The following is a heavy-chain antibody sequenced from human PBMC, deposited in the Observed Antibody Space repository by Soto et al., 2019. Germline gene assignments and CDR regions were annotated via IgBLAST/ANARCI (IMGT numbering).Heavy chain of an antibody. Sequence: EVQLLESGGGLVQPGESLRLSCAASGFTFSSYAMSWVRQAPGKGLEWVSVISGSDDSTYYADSVKGRFTISRDNSKNTLYLQMSSLRVEDTAIYYCAKRSSSFTFDYWGQGTLVTVSS. CDR3: AKRSSSFTFDY. V-gene: IGHV3-23*01. D-gene: IGHD3-3*01. CDR2: ISGSDDST. J-gene: IGHJ4*02. CDR1: GFTFSSYA.